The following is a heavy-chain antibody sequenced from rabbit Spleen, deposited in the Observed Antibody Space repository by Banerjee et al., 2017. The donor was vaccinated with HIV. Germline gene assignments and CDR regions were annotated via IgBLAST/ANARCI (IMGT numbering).Heavy chain of an antibody. CDR3: ARGYGATRLDL. CDR2: IDPVFGNT. V-gene: IGHV1S47*01. J-gene: IGHJ3*01. Sequence: EESGGGLVQPGGSLKLSCTVSGFDISKYGVTWVRQAPGRGPEWIAYIDPVFGNTYYANWVNGRFTISSHNAQNTLYLQLNSLTVADTATYFCARGYGATRLDLWGQGTLVTVS. D-gene: IGHD7-1*01. CDR1: GFDISKYG.